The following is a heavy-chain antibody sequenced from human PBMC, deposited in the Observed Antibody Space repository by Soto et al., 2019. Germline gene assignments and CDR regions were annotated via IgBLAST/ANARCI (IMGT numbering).Heavy chain of an antibody. V-gene: IGHV3-7*01. CDR1: GYSISTYW. J-gene: IGHJ4*02. CDR2: VKQDGSEE. D-gene: IGHD5-18*01. CDR3: AALVTAMVKTAGY. Sequence: GGSLRISCAASGYSISTYWMSWVRQTPGKGLEWVANVKQDGSEEYYVDSVKGRFTISRDNAKNSLYLQMNSVRAEDTAVYYCAALVTAMVKTAGYWGPGTLVTVSS.